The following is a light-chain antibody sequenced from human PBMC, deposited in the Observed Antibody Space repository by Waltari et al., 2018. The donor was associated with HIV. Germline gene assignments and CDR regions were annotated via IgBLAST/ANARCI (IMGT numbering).Light chain of an antibody. J-gene: IGLJ3*02. V-gene: IGLV2-14*03. CDR2: DVK. CDR1: SWDIGTYNY. Sequence: QSALTQPASVSGSPGQSITISCTGTSWDIGTYNYVSSYQQHPGKAPKLIIFDVKNRPSGISDRFSGSKSANMASLTISGLQAADEADYYCRSYSRTNTWVFGGGTRLTVL. CDR3: RSYSRTNTWV.